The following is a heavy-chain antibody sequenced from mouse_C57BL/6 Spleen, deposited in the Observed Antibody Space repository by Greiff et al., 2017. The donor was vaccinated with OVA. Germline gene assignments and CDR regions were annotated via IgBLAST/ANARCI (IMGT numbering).Heavy chain of an antibody. D-gene: IGHD3-3*01. CDR2: ISYDGSN. Sequence: VQLKQSGPGLVKPSQSLSLTCSVTGYSITSGYYWNWIRQFPGNKLEWMGYISYDGSNNYNPSLKNRISITRDTSKNQFFLKLNSVTTEDTATYYCARRGGRWYFDVWGTGTTVTVSS. J-gene: IGHJ1*03. CDR3: ARRGGRWYFDV. V-gene: IGHV3-6*01. CDR1: GYSITSGYY.